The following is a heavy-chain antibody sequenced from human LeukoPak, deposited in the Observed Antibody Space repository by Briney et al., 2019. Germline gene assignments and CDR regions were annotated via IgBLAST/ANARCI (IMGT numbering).Heavy chain of an antibody. CDR2: INPNSGGT. V-gene: IGHV1-2*02. J-gene: IGHJ4*02. CDR1: GYTFTRYY. D-gene: IGHD2-2*01. Sequence: ASVKVSCKASGYTFTRYYMHWVRQAPGQGLEWMGWINPNSGGTNYAQKFQGRVTMTRDTSISTAYMELSRLRSDDTAVYYCARGGFIVVVPAAMPGYWGQGTLVTVSS. CDR3: ARGGFIVVVPAAMPGY.